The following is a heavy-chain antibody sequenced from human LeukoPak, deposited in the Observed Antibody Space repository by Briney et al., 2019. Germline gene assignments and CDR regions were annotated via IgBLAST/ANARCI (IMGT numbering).Heavy chain of an antibody. D-gene: IGHD3-22*01. CDR3: AKDSQRYYYDSGGFDY. CDR2: ISGSGGST. CDR1: GFTFSSYA. V-gene: IGHV3-23*01. Sequence: TGGSLRLSCAASGFTFSSYAMSWVRQAPGKGLEWVAAISGSGGSTYYADSVKGRFTISRDNSKNTLYLQMNSLRDEDTAVYYCAKDSQRYYYDSGGFDYWGQGTLVTVSS. J-gene: IGHJ4*02.